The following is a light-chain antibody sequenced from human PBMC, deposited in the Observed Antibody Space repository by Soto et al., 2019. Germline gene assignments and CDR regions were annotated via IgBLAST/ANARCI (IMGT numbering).Light chain of an antibody. V-gene: IGKV1-39*01. CDR2: DAS. J-gene: IGKJ4*01. CDR1: QSISSY. CDR3: QQSCSTPLT. Sequence: DIQMTQSPSSLSASVGDRVTITCRASQSISSYLNWYQQKPGKAPKLLIYDASSLQSGVPSRFSGSGSGTDFTPTNSSLQPEDFATYYCQQSCSTPLTFGGGTKVEIK.